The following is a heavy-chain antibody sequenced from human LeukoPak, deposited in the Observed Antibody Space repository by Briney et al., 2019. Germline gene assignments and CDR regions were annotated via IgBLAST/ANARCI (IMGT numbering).Heavy chain of an antibody. CDR1: GFTFARSA. CDR2: IVIANGNT. CDR3: AAEDDFLTGYYDFDY. V-gene: IGHV1-58*01. Sequence: SLKVSCKASGFTFARSAVQWVRQARGQHPEWIGWIVIANGNTNYAQKFQERLTITRDMSTSTAYMELSSLRSEDTAVYYCAAEDDFLTGYYDFDYWGQGTVVTVYS. D-gene: IGHD3-9*01. J-gene: IGHJ4*02.